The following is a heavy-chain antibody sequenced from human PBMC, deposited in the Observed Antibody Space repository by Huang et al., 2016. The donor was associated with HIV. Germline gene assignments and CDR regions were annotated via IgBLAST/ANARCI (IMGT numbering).Heavy chain of an antibody. Sequence: QVHLQQWGAGLLKPSEALSLTCAVYGGSFRNYFWSWIRQPPGKGLEWIGEINHSGRNSYSPSLKSRVTISVDTAKNQFSLKLSSVTAADTAVYYCARVEINTLTGYFSSFDNWGQGTLVTVPS. CDR2: INHSGRN. D-gene: IGHD3-9*01. V-gene: IGHV4-34*01. CDR1: GGSFRNYF. CDR3: ARVEINTLTGYFSSFDN. J-gene: IGHJ4*02.